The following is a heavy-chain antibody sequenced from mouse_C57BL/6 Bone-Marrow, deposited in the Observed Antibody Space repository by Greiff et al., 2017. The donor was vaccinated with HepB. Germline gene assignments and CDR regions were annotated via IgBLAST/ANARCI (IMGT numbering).Heavy chain of an antibody. Sequence: VQLQQPGAELVKPGASVKVSCKASGYTFTSYWMHWVKQRPGQGLEWIGRIHPSDSDTNYNQKFKGKATLTVDKSSSTAYMQLSSLTSEDSAVYSCAIPRDYYGSHYAMDYWGQGTTVTVSS. D-gene: IGHD1-1*01. CDR1: GYTFTSYW. CDR2: IHPSDSDT. V-gene: IGHV1-74*01. J-gene: IGHJ4*01. CDR3: AIPRDYYGSHYAMDY.